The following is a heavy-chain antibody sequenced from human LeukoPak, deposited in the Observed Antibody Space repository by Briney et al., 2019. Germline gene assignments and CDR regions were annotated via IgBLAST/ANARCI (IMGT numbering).Heavy chain of an antibody. V-gene: IGHV1-69*13. Sequence: ASVKVSCKASGGTFSSYSFDWVRQAPGQGLEWLGKIIPVSDTVSYAQKFQGRVTITADDSTSTVYMELSSLRIEDTAFYYCARTGSQYSSSWVDYWGRGTLVTVSS. CDR2: IIPVSDTV. J-gene: IGHJ4*02. CDR1: GGTFSSYS. CDR3: ARTGSQYSSSWVDY. D-gene: IGHD6-13*01.